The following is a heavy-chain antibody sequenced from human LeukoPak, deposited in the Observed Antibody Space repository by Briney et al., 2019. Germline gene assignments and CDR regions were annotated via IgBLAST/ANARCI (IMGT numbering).Heavy chain of an antibody. J-gene: IGHJ3*02. CDR1: GFTFSSYA. Sequence: TGGSLRLSCAASGFTFSSYAMHWVRQAPGKGLEWVAVISYDGSNKYYADSVKGRFTISRDNSKNTLYLQMNSLRAEDTAVYYCAREGCSSTSCYHDAFDIWGQGTMVTVSS. CDR2: ISYDGSNK. V-gene: IGHV3-30-3*01. CDR3: AREGCSSTSCYHDAFDI. D-gene: IGHD2-2*01.